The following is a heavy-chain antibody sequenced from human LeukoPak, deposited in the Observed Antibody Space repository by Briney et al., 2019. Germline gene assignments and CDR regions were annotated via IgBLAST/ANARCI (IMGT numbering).Heavy chain of an antibody. CDR3: AIDMSPFAPATIGDY. J-gene: IGHJ4*02. D-gene: IGHD3-16*01. CDR2: IRYDGSNK. V-gene: IGHV3-30*02. CDR1: GFTFSSYG. Sequence: PGGSLRLFCAASGFTFSSYGMHWVRQAPGKGLEWVAFIRYDGSNKYYADSVKGRFTISRDNSKNTLYLQMNSLRAEDTAVYYCAIDMSPFAPATIGDYWGQGTLVTVSS.